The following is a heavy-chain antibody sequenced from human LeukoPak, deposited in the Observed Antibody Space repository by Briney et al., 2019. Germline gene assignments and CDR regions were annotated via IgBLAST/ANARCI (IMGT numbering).Heavy chain of an antibody. V-gene: IGHV3-9*01. CDR3: AKDPFPPPYSSSD. CDR1: GFTFDDYA. J-gene: IGHJ4*02. CDR2: ISWNSGSI. D-gene: IGHD6-6*01. Sequence: GRSLRLSCAASGFTFDDYAMHWVRQAPGKGLEWVSGISWNSGSIGYADSAKGRFTISRDNAKNSLYLQMNSLRAEDTALYYCAKDPFPPPYSSSDWGQGTLVTVSS.